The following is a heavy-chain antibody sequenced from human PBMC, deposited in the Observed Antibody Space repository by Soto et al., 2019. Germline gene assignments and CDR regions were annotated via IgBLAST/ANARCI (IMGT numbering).Heavy chain of an antibody. D-gene: IGHD3-22*01. CDR1: GFTFSSYA. Sequence: LRLSCAASGFTFSSYAMSWVRQAPGKGLEWVSAISGSGGSTYYADSVKGRFTISRDNSKNTLYLQMNSLRAEDTAVYYCAKEYYYDSSGYYPVAYWGQGTLVTVSS. J-gene: IGHJ4*02. CDR2: ISGSGGST. V-gene: IGHV3-23*01. CDR3: AKEYYYDSSGYYPVAY.